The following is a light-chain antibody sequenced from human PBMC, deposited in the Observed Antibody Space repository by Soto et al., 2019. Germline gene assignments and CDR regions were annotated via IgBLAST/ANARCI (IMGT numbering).Light chain of an antibody. CDR3: QQRSVWPIT. Sequence: EIVMKQSPATLSVSPGERATLSCRASQSVRSNLAWYQQKPGQSPRLLIYDASHRATGVPARFSGSGSGTDFTLTISGLEPEDFAVYYCQQRSVWPITFGQGTRLEIK. V-gene: IGKV3-11*01. J-gene: IGKJ5*01. CDR2: DAS. CDR1: QSVRSN.